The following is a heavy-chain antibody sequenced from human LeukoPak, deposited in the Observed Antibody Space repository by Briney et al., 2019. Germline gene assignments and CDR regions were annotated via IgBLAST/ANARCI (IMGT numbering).Heavy chain of an antibody. D-gene: IGHD2-15*01. V-gene: IGHV5-51*01. CDR2: IYPGDSDT. CDR3: ARRHQYCDGGSCYPYYFDS. Sequence: PGESLKISCKGSGYSFTNYWIGWVRHMPGKGLEWMGIIYPGDSDTRYSPSFQGQVTISADKSISTAYLHWSSLKASDTAVYYCARRHQYCDGGSCYPYYFDSWGQGTLVTVSS. CDR1: GYSFTNYW. J-gene: IGHJ4*02.